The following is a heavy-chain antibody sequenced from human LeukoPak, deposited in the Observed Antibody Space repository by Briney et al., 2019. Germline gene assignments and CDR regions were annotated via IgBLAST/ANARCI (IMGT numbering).Heavy chain of an antibody. D-gene: IGHD6-13*01. V-gene: IGHV1-2*04. CDR2: INPNSGGT. J-gene: IGHJ3*02. Sequence: ASVKVSCKASGSTFTGYYIHWVRQAPGQGLEWMGWINPNSGGTNYAQKFQGWVTMTRDTSISKAYMELSRLRSDDTAVYYCARVGRGPYSSSAAEGDAFDIWGQGTMVTVSS. CDR3: ARVGRGPYSSSAAEGDAFDI. CDR1: GSTFTGYY.